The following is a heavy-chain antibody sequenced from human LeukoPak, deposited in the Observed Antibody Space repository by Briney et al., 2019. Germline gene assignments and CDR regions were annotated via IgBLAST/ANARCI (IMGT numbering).Heavy chain of an antibody. CDR1: GGTFSSYA. J-gene: IGHJ4*02. CDR2: IIPIFGTA. D-gene: IGHD3-10*01. CDR3: ARDYGSGSYYGFDY. Sequence: SVKVSCKASGGTFSSYAISWARQAPGQGLEWMGRIIPIFGTANYAQKFRGRVTITTDESTSTAYMELSSLRSEDTAVYYCARDYGSGSYYGFDYWGQGTLVTVSS. V-gene: IGHV1-69*05.